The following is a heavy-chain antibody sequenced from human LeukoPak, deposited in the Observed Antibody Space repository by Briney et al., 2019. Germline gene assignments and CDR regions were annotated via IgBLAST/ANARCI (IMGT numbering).Heavy chain of an antibody. D-gene: IGHD2-15*01. CDR1: GFTFSSYW. J-gene: IGHJ4*02. CDR3: ARQHCSGGDCYFFD. CDR2: INHNGNVN. V-gene: IGHV3-7*01. Sequence: GGSLRLSCAASGFTFSSYWMNWARQAPGKGLGWVASINHNGNVNYYVDSVKGRFTISRDNSKNTLYLQLNSLRAEDTAVYYCARQHCSGGDCYFFDWGQGTLVTVSS.